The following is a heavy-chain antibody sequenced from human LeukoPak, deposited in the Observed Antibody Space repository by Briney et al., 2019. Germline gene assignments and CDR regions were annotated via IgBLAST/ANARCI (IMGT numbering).Heavy chain of an antibody. Sequence: GGSLRLSCAASGFTVSTNYMYWVRQAPGKGLEWVSYISSSSSTIYYADSVKGRFTISRDNAKNSLYLQMNSLRAEDTAVYYCASGAYYYGSGSLNRIDYWGQGTLVTVSS. CDR2: ISSSSSTI. V-gene: IGHV3-48*04. CDR1: GFTVSTNY. D-gene: IGHD3-10*01. CDR3: ASGAYYYGSGSLNRIDY. J-gene: IGHJ4*02.